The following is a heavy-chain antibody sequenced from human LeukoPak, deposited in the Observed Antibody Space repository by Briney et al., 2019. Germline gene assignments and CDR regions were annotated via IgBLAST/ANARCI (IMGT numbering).Heavy chain of an antibody. J-gene: IGHJ5*02. D-gene: IGHD2-15*01. Sequence: ALVKVSCKASGYTFTGYYMHWVRQAPGQGLEWMGWINPNSGGTNYAQKFQGRVTMTEDTLTGTAYMELNSLRSEDTALYYCARQFLEYCTGGNCPDGLPYNWFDPWGQGTQVTVSS. CDR3: ARQFLEYCTGGNCPDGLPYNWFDP. V-gene: IGHV1-2*02. CDR1: GYTFTGYY. CDR2: INPNSGGT.